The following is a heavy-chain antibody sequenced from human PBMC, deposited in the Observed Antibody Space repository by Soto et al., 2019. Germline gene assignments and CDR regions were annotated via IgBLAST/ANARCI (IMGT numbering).Heavy chain of an antibody. CDR1: GGTFSSYA. V-gene: IGHV1-69*01. CDR3: ARHSLNTIFGVVIMSPYYYGMDV. Sequence: QVQLVQSGAEVKKPGSSVKVSRKASGGTFSSYAISWVRQAPGQGLEWMGGIIPIFGTANYAQKFQGRVTITADESTSTAYMELSSLRSEDTAVYYCARHSLNTIFGVVIMSPYYYGMDVWGQGTTVTVSS. J-gene: IGHJ6*02. D-gene: IGHD3-3*01. CDR2: IIPIFGTA.